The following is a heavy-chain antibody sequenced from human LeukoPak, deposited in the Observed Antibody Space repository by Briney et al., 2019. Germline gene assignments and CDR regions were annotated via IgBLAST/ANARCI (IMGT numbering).Heavy chain of an antibody. D-gene: IGHD2-2*03. V-gene: IGHV1-8*01. Sequence: EASVKVSCKASGYTFTSYDINWVRQATGQGLEWMGWMYPNSGNTGYAQKFQGRVTMARNTSISSAYMELSSLRSEDTAVYYCARGGSGYCSSTSCHNWFDPWGQGTLVTVSS. J-gene: IGHJ5*02. CDR1: GYTFTSYD. CDR3: ARGGSGYCSSTSCHNWFDP. CDR2: MYPNSGNT.